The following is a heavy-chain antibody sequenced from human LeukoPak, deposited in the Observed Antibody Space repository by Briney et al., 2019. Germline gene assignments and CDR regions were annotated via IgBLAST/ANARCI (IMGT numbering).Heavy chain of an antibody. CDR3: ARDRYSGYPDIVVVVAATDWFDP. J-gene: IGHJ5*02. V-gene: IGHV1-69*05. Sequence: ASVKVSCKASGGTFSSYAISWVRQAPGQGLEWMGGIIPIFGTANYAQKLQGRVTMTTDTSTSTAYMELRSLRSDDTAVYYCARDRYSGYPDIVVVVAATDWFDPWGQGTLVTVSS. D-gene: IGHD2-15*01. CDR1: GGTFSSYA. CDR2: IIPIFGTA.